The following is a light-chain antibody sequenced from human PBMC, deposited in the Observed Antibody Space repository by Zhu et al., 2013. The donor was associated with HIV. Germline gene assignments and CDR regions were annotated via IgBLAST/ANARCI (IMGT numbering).Light chain of an antibody. CDR2: LGS. J-gene: IGKJ1*01. Sequence: DIVMTQSPLSLPVTPGEPASISCRSSQSLLHSNGYNYLDWYPQKPGQSPQLLIYLGSNRASGVPDRISGSGSGTDFTLKISRVEAEDVGVYYCMQTLQTPRTFGQGTKVE. CDR3: MQTLQTPRT. V-gene: IGKV2-28*01. CDR1: QSLLHSNGYNY.